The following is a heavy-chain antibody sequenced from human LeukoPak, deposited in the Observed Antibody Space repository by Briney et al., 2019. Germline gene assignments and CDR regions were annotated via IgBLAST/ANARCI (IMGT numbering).Heavy chain of an antibody. CDR1: GGSVSSANYY. Sequence: SETLSLTCTVSGGSVSSANYYWSWIRQHPGKGLEWIGYIYYSGSTNYNPSLKSRVSISADTSKNQFTLKLNSVTAADTAVYYCAAILVVPAAIDYWGQGTLVTVSS. J-gene: IGHJ4*02. CDR3: AAILVVPAAIDY. V-gene: IGHV4-30-4*01. D-gene: IGHD2-2*02. CDR2: IYYSGST.